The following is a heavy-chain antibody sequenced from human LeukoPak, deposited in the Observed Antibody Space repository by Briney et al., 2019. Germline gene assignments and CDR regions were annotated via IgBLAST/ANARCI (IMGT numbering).Heavy chain of an antibody. J-gene: IGHJ3*02. V-gene: IGHV1-69*05. D-gene: IGHD6-13*01. CDR3: ARVLKDGIAAAPGDPGAFDI. CDR1: GGTFSSYA. CDR2: IIPIFGTA. Sequence: SVKVSCKASGGTFSSYAISWVRQAPGQGLEWMGGIIPIFGTANYAQKFQGRVTITTDESTSTAYMELSSLRSEDTAVYYCARVLKDGIAAAPGDPGAFDIWGQGTMVTVSS.